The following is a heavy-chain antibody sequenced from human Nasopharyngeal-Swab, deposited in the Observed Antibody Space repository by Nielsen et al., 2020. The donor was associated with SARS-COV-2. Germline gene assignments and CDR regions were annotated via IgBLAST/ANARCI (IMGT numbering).Heavy chain of an antibody. V-gene: IGHV3-30*03. CDR3: ARDPVATLNYYYYGMDA. Sequence: WIRQPPGKGLEWVAVISYDGSNKYYADSVKGRFTISRDNSKNTLYLQMNSLRAEDTAVYYCARDPVATLNYYYYGMDAWGQGTTVTVSS. J-gene: IGHJ6*02. D-gene: IGHD5-12*01. CDR2: ISYDGSNK.